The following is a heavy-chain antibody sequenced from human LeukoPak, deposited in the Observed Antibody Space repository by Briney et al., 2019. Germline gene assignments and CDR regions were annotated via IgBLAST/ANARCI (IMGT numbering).Heavy chain of an antibody. CDR1: GFTFSSYS. Sequence: PGGSLRLSCAASGFTFSSYSMNWVRQAPGKGLEWVSYISSSSSSTIYYADSVKGRFTISRDNAKNSLYLQMNSLRAEDTAVYYGVAGTGTGYWGQGTLVTVSS. J-gene: IGHJ4*02. V-gene: IGHV3-48*01. D-gene: IGHD6-19*01. CDR3: VAGTGTGY. CDR2: ISSSSSSTI.